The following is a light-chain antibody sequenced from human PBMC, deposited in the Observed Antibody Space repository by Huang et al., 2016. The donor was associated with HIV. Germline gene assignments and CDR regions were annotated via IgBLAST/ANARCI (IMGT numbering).Light chain of an antibody. CDR3: QQYDTSPWT. CDR2: GAS. J-gene: IGKJ1*01. Sequence: DIVMTQSPDSLAVSLGERATINCKSSQSVLYRCNNKNYFAWYQQKPGQPPKLLLYGASTRGSGVPDRFTGSGSGRDFSLTISSLQAEDVAVYYCQQYDTSPWTFGQGTKVEIK. V-gene: IGKV4-1*01. CDR1: QSVLYRCNNKNY.